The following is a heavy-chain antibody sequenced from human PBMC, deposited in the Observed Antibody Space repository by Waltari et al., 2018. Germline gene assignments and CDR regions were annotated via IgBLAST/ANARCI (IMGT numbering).Heavy chain of an antibody. CDR2: IYSSGST. CDR1: GDSISSGSYY. CDR3: ARRDFHYDTVWGTYTY. Sequence: QVQLQESGPGLVKPSQTLSLTCTVSGDSISSGSYYWGWIRPPAGKGLEWIGRIYSSGSTYYTPSLKGRVTVSIDTSENQFSLKLSSVTAADTAVYYCARRDFHYDTVWGTYTYWGQGTLVTVSS. J-gene: IGHJ4*02. V-gene: IGHV4-61*02. D-gene: IGHD3-16*01.